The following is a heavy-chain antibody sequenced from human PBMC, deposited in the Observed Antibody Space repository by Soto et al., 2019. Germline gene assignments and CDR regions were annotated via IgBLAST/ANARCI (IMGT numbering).Heavy chain of an antibody. CDR2: ISSSSSTI. Sequence: GGSLRLSCAASGFTFSSYSMNWVRQAPGKGLEWVSYISSSSSTIYYADSVKGRFTISRDNAKNSLYLQMNSLRDEDTAVYYCARDPEGRAARYGMDVWGQGTTVTVSS. J-gene: IGHJ6*02. V-gene: IGHV3-48*02. CDR1: GFTFSSYS. D-gene: IGHD6-6*01. CDR3: ARDPEGRAARYGMDV.